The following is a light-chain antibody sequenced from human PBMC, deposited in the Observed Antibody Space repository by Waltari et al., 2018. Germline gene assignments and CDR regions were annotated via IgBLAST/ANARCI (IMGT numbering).Light chain of an antibody. CDR1: SSDVGGYNY. CDR3: SSYTSSSTYV. CDR2: EVS. V-gene: IGLV2-14*01. Sequence: QSALTQPSSVSGSPGQSITISCTGTSSDVGGYNYVSWYQHHPGKAPNPMIYEVSNRPSGFSNRFSGSKSGNTASLTISGLQAEDEADYYCSSYTSSSTYVFGTGTKVTVL. J-gene: IGLJ1*01.